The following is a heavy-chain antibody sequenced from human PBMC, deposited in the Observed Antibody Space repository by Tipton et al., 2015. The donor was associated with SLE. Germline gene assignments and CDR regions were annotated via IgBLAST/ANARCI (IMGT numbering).Heavy chain of an antibody. CDR1: GGSISRYY. CDR3: VVCSPSSCAYFDY. J-gene: IGHJ4*02. V-gene: IGHV4-4*07. Sequence: LSLTCTVSGGSISRYYWGWIRQPAGKGLEWIGRIYTGGNTKYNPSLESRVTLSVDASKDQFSLRLTSVTAADTAVYYCVVCSPSSCAYFDYWGQGRLVTVSS. D-gene: IGHD2-2*01. CDR2: IYTGGNT.